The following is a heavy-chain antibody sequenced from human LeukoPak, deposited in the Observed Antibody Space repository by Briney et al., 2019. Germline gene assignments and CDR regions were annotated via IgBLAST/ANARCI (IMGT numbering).Heavy chain of an antibody. CDR3: ARGTIKYCSGGSCYVY. D-gene: IGHD2-15*01. Sequence: ASVTVSFKASGHTFTVYYMHWVRPAPGQGLEWMGWINPNSGGTNYAQKFQGRVTMTRDTSISTAYMELSRLRSDDTAVYYCARGTIKYCSGGSCYVYWGQGTLVTVSS. CDR2: INPNSGGT. J-gene: IGHJ4*02. CDR1: GHTFTVYY. V-gene: IGHV1-2*02.